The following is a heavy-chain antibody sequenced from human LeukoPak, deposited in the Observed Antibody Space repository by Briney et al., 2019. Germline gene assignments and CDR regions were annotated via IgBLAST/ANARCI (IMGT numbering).Heavy chain of an antibody. CDR1: GFTFSRNG. D-gene: IGHD1-26*01. Sequence: PGGSLRLSCVASGFTFSRNGMHWVRQAPGKGLEWVALIYYDGSNKYYVDSVKGRFTISRDNSKNMVYLQMNSLRAEDTAVYYCARDLLYSGSYSWYFDLWGRGTPVTVSS. CDR3: ARDLLYSGSYSWYFDL. J-gene: IGHJ2*01. V-gene: IGHV3-33*01. CDR2: IYYDGSNK.